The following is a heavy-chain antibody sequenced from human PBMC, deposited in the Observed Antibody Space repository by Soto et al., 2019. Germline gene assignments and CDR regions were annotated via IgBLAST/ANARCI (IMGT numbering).Heavy chain of an antibody. CDR3: ARDKSGSYSSDY. D-gene: IGHD1-26*01. Sequence: EVQLVESGGGLVQSGGSLRLTCAASGFTFNKYTMNWVRQAPGKGLEWLSYISGGGGTMFYADSVKGRVTISRDNAKNSLYLQMDSLRAEDTAVYYCARDKSGSYSSDYWGQGTLVTVSS. CDR1: GFTFNKYT. J-gene: IGHJ4*02. CDR2: ISGGGGTM. V-gene: IGHV3-48*04.